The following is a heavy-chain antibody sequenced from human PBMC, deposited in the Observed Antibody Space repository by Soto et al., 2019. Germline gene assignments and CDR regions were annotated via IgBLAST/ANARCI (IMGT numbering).Heavy chain of an antibody. J-gene: IGHJ5*02. V-gene: IGHV3-11*01. CDR2: LSGSGKTI. CDR3: ATDAGYSSRLYFSWFDP. D-gene: IGHD6-13*01. CDR1: GFTFSDYY. Sequence: QVQLVESGGGLVKPGGSLRLSCAASGFTFSDYYMTWIRQAPGKGLEWISFLSGSGKTIHFADSLEGRFTISRDNATNSVNREMTSLRAEDTAVYYCATDAGYSSRLYFSWFDPWGPGTLVTVSS.